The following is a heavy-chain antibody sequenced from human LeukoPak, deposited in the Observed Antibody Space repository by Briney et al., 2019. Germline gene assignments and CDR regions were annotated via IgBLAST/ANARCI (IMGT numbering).Heavy chain of an antibody. D-gene: IGHD3-10*01. CDR3: ARGDGDTMVRGVILDY. Sequence: GASGKVSCKASGYTFTSYGISWVRQAPGQGLEWMGWISAYNGNTNYAQKLQGRVTMTTDTYTSTAYMELRSLRSDDTAVYYCARGDGDTMVRGVILDYWGQGTLVTVSS. J-gene: IGHJ4*02. CDR2: ISAYNGNT. V-gene: IGHV1-18*01. CDR1: GYTFTSYG.